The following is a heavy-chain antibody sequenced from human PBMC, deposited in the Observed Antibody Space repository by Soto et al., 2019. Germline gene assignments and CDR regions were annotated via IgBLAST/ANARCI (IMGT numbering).Heavy chain of an antibody. CDR3: TTDPYPFQTRINAFDI. CDR2: IKSKNDGGTT. V-gene: IGHV3-15*07. J-gene: IGHJ3*02. CDR1: GFSFTNAW. Sequence: GSLRLSCAVSGFSFTNAWMNWVRQAPGKGLEWVGRIKSKNDGGTTDYAAPVKGRFSISRDDSKNTMYLQMNSLKTEDTAVYYCTTDPYPFQTRINAFDIWGQGTMVTVSS.